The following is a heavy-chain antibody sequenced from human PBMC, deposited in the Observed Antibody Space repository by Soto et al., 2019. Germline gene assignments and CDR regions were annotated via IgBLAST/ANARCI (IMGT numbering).Heavy chain of an antibody. CDR1: GGSFGSSA. Sequence: QVQLVQSGADVKKPGSSVKVSCKASGGSFGSSAISWVRQAPAQGLEWMGEIIPVFDKANYAQNLQGRLTITADEPTGTVFMQLSSLRSEDTAVYFCARLRRDWGDAFDLWGLGTLVTVSS. V-gene: IGHV1-69*01. CDR2: IIPVFDKA. D-gene: IGHD3-16*01. J-gene: IGHJ3*01. CDR3: ARLRRDWGDAFDL.